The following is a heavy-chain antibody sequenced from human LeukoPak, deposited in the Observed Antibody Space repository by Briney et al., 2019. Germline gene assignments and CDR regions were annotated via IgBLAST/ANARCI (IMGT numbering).Heavy chain of an antibody. CDR1: AGSISSTSYS. CDR3: AGSSPRISVYFDY. V-gene: IGHV4-39*01. D-gene: IGHD6-19*01. Sequence: SETLSLTCTVSAGSISSTSYSWGWIRQPPGKGLEWIGSVYYSGSTYYNPSLKRRVTISVDASKNQFSLKLSSVTAADTAVYYCAGSSPRISVYFDYWGQGTLVTVSS. J-gene: IGHJ4*02. CDR2: VYYSGST.